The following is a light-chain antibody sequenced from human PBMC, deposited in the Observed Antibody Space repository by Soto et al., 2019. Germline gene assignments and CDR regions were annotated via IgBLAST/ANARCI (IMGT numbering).Light chain of an antibody. CDR3: QQRSNWPPLT. V-gene: IGKV3-11*02. CDR2: DAS. CDR1: QSVGSY. Sequence: EIEVTQSPATLSLSPGERATLSCRTSQSVGSYLAWYQKKPGQAPRLLIYDASNRATGIPARFSGGGSGRDFTPTISSLEPEEYAVYYCQQRSNWPPLTFGGGTKVEI. J-gene: IGKJ4*01.